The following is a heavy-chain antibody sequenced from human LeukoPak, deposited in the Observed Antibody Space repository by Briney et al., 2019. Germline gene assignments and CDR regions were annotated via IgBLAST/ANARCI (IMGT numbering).Heavy chain of an antibody. Sequence: GGSLRLSCVASGFTFITSSMHWVRQAPGKGLEWVAVTSYDGRSENCAESVKGRFSISRDNSNNTVYLQMSSLRPQDTAVYYCAKHYDYWSGYIRGFDSWGQGTLVTVSS. CDR3: AKHYDYWSGYIRGFDS. V-gene: IGHV3-30*18. D-gene: IGHD3-3*01. J-gene: IGHJ5*01. CDR1: GFTFITSS. CDR2: TSYDGRSE.